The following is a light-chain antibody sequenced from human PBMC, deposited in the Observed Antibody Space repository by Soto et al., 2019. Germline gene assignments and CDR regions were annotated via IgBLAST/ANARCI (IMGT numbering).Light chain of an antibody. Sequence: QSVLTQPPSVSGGPGQRVTISCTGSSSNIGAGYDVHWYQQLPGTAPKLLIYGNSNRPSGVPDRFSGSKSGTSASLAITGLQAEDEADYDCQSYDSSLSGYVFGTGTKVTVL. CDR3: QSYDSSLSGYV. CDR1: SSNIGAGYD. V-gene: IGLV1-40*01. J-gene: IGLJ1*01. CDR2: GNS.